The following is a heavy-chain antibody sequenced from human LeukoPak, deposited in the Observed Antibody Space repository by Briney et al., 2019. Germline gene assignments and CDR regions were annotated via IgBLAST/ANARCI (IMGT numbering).Heavy chain of an antibody. J-gene: IGHJ3*02. D-gene: IGHD4-17*01. CDR2: IYYSGST. Sequence: PSETLSLTCNVSGASVSSGSYYWSWIRQPPGKGLEWIGYIYYSGSTNYNPSLKSRVTISVDTSKNQVSLRLSSVTAADTAVYYCARDLHDYGDYGRAFDIWGQGTMVAVSS. V-gene: IGHV4-61*01. CDR1: GASVSSGSYY. CDR3: ARDLHDYGDYGRAFDI.